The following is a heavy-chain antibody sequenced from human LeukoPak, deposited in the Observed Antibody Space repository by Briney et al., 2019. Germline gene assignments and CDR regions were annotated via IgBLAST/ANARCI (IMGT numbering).Heavy chain of an antibody. CDR2: IIPILGIA. CDR3: AREGVRGYSYGYIDY. J-gene: IGHJ4*02. D-gene: IGHD5-18*01. Sequence: SVKVSCKASGGTFSSYAISWVRQAPGQGLEWMGRIIPILGIANCAQKFQGRVTITADKSTSTAYMELSSLRSEDTAVYYCAREGVRGYSYGYIDYWGQGTLVTASS. V-gene: IGHV1-69*04. CDR1: GGTFSSYA.